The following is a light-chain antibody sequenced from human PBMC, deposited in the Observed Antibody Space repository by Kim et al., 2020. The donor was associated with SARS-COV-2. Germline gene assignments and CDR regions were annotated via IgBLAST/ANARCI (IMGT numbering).Light chain of an antibody. J-gene: IGKJ5*01. CDR2: DAF. CDR3: QNRINWPIT. V-gene: IGKV3-11*01. CDR1: QSVNTY. Sequence: EIVLTQSPGTLSLSPGERATLSCRASQSVNTYLAWYQQKPGQAPRLLIYDAFNRATGIPARFSGSGSGTDFTLTISSLEPEDFAFYYCQNRINWPITFGQGTRLEIK.